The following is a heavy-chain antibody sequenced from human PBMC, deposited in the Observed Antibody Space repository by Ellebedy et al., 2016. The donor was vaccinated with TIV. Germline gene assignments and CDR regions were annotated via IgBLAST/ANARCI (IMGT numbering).Heavy chain of an antibody. Sequence: GESLKISCVASGVTVSTNDMSWVRQAPGKGLEWVSVMYSSGNTYYTDSVKGRFTISRDKSKNTLYLQMNSLRAEDTAVYYCATLRRYGMDVWGQGTTVTVSS. CDR1: GVTVSTND. D-gene: IGHD4-17*01. CDR2: MYSSGNT. V-gene: IGHV3-53*01. CDR3: ATLRRYGMDV. J-gene: IGHJ6*02.